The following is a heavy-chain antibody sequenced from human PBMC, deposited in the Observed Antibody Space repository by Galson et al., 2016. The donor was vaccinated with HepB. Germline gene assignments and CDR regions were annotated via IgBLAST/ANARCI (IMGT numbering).Heavy chain of an antibody. J-gene: IGHJ3*02. D-gene: IGHD4-23*01. CDR2: IYFSGTT. V-gene: IGHV4-59*01. CDR3: ARGYGGYAFDI. CDR1: GGSISPYF. Sequence: SETLSLTCTVSGGSISPYFWSWIRRPPGKGLEWIAYIYFSGTTNYNPSLKSRVTISLDTSKGQFSLKVTSVTAADSAVYYCARGYGGYAFDIWGQGTMVTVSS.